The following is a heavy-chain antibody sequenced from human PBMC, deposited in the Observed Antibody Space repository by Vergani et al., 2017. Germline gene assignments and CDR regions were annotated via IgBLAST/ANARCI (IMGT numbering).Heavy chain of an antibody. CDR3: ARREILTGHFDY. Sequence: EKQLVQSGSETKKPGESLKISCQAFGYIFSNFWIGWVRQRPGRGLEWMGIIYPGDSEVKSNPTFRGQVTISADKSISTAYLQWSSLKASDTAMYYCARREILTGHFDYWGQGTLVTVSS. V-gene: IGHV5-51*01. D-gene: IGHD3-9*01. J-gene: IGHJ4*02. CDR2: IYPGDSEV. CDR1: GYIFSNFW.